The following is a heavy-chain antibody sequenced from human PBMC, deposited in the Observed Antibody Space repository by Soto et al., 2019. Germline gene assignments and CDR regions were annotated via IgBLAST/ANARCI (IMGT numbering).Heavy chain of an antibody. Sequence: PGGSLRRSCAASGFTFSSYGMHWVRQAPGKGLEWVAVISYDGSNKYYADSVKGRFTISRDNSKNTLYLQMNSLRAEDTAVYYCAKDPGRYFDTGDYWGQGTLVTVSS. V-gene: IGHV3-30*18. CDR3: AKDPGRYFDTGDY. D-gene: IGHD3-9*01. CDR2: ISYDGSNK. CDR1: GFTFSSYG. J-gene: IGHJ4*02.